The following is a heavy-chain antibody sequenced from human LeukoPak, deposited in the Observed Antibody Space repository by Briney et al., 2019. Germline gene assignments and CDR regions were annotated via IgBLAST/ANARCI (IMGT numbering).Heavy chain of an antibody. D-gene: IGHD3-22*01. V-gene: IGHV3-21*01. Sequence: GRSLRLSCAASGFTFSSYSMTWVRQAPGKGLEWVSSISSSSSYIYYADSVKGRFTISRDNAKNSLFLQMNSLRAEDTAVYYCASEVIVDNWFDPWGQGTLVTVSS. J-gene: IGHJ5*02. CDR3: ASEVIVDNWFDP. CDR1: GFTFSSYS. CDR2: ISSSSSYI.